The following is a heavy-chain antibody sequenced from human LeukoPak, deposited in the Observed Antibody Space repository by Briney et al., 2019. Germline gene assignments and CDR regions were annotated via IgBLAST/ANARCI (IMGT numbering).Heavy chain of an antibody. Sequence: GGSLRLSCAGSGFSFRSFWMSWVRQAPGKGLEWVANIDEDGNEKNYVDSVKGRFTISRDNAKNSLYLQMNSLRAEDTAVYYCARSDIWYCSGGSCYFDYWGQGTLVTVSS. V-gene: IGHV3-7*01. CDR2: IDEDGNEK. CDR1: GFSFRSFW. J-gene: IGHJ4*02. D-gene: IGHD2-15*01. CDR3: ARSDIWYCSGGSCYFDY.